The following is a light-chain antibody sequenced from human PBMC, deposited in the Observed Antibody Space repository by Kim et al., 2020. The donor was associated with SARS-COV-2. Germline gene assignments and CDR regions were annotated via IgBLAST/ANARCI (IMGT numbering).Light chain of an antibody. CDR3: HQSYSSPFP. CDR2: ETS. Sequence: ASVGDKVTITCRASQSISTNLHWYQQKPGRAPKLLIYETSNLYSGVPSRFSGSGSGTDFTLTISSLQAEDFATYYCHQSYSSPFPFGQGTRLEIK. V-gene: IGKV1-39*01. CDR1: QSISTN. J-gene: IGKJ5*01.